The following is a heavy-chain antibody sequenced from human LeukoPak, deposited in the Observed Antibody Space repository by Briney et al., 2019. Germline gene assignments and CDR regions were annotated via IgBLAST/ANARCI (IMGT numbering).Heavy chain of an antibody. J-gene: IGHJ5*02. Sequence: GASVKVSCKASGYTFSSFGITWVRQAPGQGLEWMGWISAYNGDTSSAQKFQGRVTMTTDASTTTAYMELRSLRSDDTAVCYCARAGITIFGAITNNWFDPWGQGTLVTVSS. CDR2: ISAYNGDT. CDR3: ARAGITIFGAITNNWFDP. V-gene: IGHV1-18*01. D-gene: IGHD3-3*01. CDR1: GYTFSSFG.